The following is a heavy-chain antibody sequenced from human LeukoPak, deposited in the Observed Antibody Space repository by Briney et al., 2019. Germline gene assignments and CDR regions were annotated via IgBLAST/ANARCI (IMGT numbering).Heavy chain of an antibody. V-gene: IGHV1-2*02. CDR1: GYTFTGYY. CDR3: AREDTVTSPFDY. D-gene: IGHD4-17*01. Sequence: GASVKVSCEASGYTFTGYYMHWVRQAPGQGLEWMGWINPNSGGTNYAQKFQGRVTMTRDTSISTAYMELSRLRSDDTAVYYCAREDTVTSPFDYWGQGTLVTVSS. J-gene: IGHJ4*02. CDR2: INPNSGGT.